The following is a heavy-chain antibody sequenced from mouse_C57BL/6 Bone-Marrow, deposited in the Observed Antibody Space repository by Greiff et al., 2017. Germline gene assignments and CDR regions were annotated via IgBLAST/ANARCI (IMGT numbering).Heavy chain of an antibody. CDR2: IDPSDSET. CDR3: ARGGVTTGNWYFDV. J-gene: IGHJ1*03. D-gene: IGHD2-2*01. Sequence: QVQLKESGAELVRPGSSVKLSCKASGYTFTSYWMHWVKQRPIQGLEWIGNIDPSDSETHYNQKFKDKATLTVDKSSSTAYMQLSSLTSEDSAVYYCARGGVTTGNWYFDVWGTGTTVTVSS. CDR1: GYTFTSYW. V-gene: IGHV1-52*01.